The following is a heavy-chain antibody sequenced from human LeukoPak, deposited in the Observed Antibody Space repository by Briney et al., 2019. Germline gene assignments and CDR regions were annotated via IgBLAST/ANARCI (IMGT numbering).Heavy chain of an antibody. CDR2: ISYDGSNK. Sequence: SGRSLRPSCAASGFTFSSYAMHWVRQAPGKGLEWVAVISYDGSNKYYADSVKGRFTISRDNSKNTLYLQMNSLRAEDTAVYYCARGGPGSITMIVVVIKYYFDYWGQGTLVTVSS. J-gene: IGHJ4*02. V-gene: IGHV3-30-3*01. CDR3: ARGGPGSITMIVVVIKYYFDY. D-gene: IGHD3-22*01. CDR1: GFTFSSYA.